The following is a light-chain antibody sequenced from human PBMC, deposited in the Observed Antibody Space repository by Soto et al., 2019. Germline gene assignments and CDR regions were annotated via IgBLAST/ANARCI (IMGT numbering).Light chain of an antibody. CDR3: SSYTSLNTVI. J-gene: IGLJ2*01. V-gene: IGLV1-44*01. Sequence: QSVLTQPPSASGTPGQRVTIPCSGSSSNIGSNTVNWYQHLPGTAPKLLIHSDNQRPSGVPDRFSGSKSGTSASLAIRGLQSEDEADYYCSSYTSLNTVIFGGGTKVTVL. CDR1: SSNIGSNT. CDR2: SDN.